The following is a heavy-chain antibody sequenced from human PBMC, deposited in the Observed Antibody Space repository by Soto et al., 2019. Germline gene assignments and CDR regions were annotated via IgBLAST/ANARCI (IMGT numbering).Heavy chain of an antibody. V-gene: IGHV1-2*02. CDR2: INPNSGGT. Sequence: QVQLVQSGAEVKKPGASVKVSCKASGYTFTGYYMHWVRQAPGQGLEWMGWINPNSGGTNYAQKFQGRVTMTRDPSISTAYMELSRLRSDDTAVYYCAREEGYYGDYIVGWFDPWGQGTLVTVSS. CDR1: GYTFTGYY. J-gene: IGHJ5*02. CDR3: AREEGYYGDYIVGWFDP. D-gene: IGHD4-17*01.